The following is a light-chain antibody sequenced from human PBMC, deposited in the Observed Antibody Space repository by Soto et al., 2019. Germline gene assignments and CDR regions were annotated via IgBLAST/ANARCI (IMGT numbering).Light chain of an antibody. CDR2: RAS. V-gene: IGKV3-20*01. CDR1: QSVPSNY. Sequence: EIVLTQSPGTLSLSPGERATLSCRASQSVPSNYLVWYQQKPGQSPRRLIYRASIRAPGIPDRFTASGSGTDFTLTISGLEPEDFAVYYCQQHGTSPWTFGHGTKVDIK. J-gene: IGKJ1*01. CDR3: QQHGTSPWT.